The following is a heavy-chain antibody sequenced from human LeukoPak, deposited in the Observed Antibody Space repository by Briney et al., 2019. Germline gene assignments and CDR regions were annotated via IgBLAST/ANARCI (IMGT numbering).Heavy chain of an antibody. CDR3: AKDRYDSSGYPFDY. Sequence: PGGSLRLSCAASGFTFSSYGMHWVRQAPGKGLEWVAVISNDGGNKYYADSVKGRFTISRDNSKNTLYLQMNSLRAEDTAVYYCAKDRYDSSGYPFDYWGQGTLVTVSS. CDR2: ISNDGGNK. CDR1: GFTFSSYG. J-gene: IGHJ4*02. V-gene: IGHV3-30*18. D-gene: IGHD3-22*01.